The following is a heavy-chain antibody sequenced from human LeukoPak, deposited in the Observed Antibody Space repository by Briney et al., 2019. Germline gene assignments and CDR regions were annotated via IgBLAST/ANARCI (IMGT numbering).Heavy chain of an antibody. Sequence: ASVKVSCKASGYTVTSYIMHWVRQAPGQGLEWMGIINPSDGSTSYAQKFQGGVTMTTDMSTSTLYMELSSLRSDDTAVYYCARGWEMASPPGVYWGQGTLVTVSS. CDR2: INPSDGST. CDR3: ARGWEMASPPGVY. D-gene: IGHD5-24*01. V-gene: IGHV1-46*01. CDR1: GYTVTSYI. J-gene: IGHJ4*02.